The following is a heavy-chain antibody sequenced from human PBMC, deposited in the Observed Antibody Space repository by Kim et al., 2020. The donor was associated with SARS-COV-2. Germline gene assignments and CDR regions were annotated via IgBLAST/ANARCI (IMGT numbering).Heavy chain of an antibody. CDR3: AKEIKDSSGFYAEKFYYYGMDV. J-gene: IGHJ6*02. CDR2: ISGSGSNS. D-gene: IGHD3-22*01. Sequence: GGSLRLSCAASGFTIRNPGYTFKNYAMSWVRQAPGKGPEWVAGISGSGSNSDHAASVKGRFTISRDNNEKKLYLEMKRLRAEDTAVYYCAKEIKDSSGFYAEKFYYYGMDVWGQGTTVTASS. CDR1: GFTIRNPGYTFKNYA. V-gene: IGHV3-23*01.